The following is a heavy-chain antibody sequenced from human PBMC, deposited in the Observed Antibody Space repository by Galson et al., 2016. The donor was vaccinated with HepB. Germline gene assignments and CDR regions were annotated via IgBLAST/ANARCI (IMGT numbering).Heavy chain of an antibody. V-gene: IGHV4-59*02. CDR2: IDYSDSS. CDR3: ARDKGEAAARRGNFDY. D-gene: IGHD6-25*01. Sequence: ETLSLTCIVSGDSVISYYWNWVRQSPGRGLEWIGYIDYSDSSNHNPSLKGRVSISIDMSKNQFSLKLRSVTAADAAVYYCARDKGEAAARRGNFDYWGQGTLVTVSS. J-gene: IGHJ4*02. CDR1: GDSVISYY.